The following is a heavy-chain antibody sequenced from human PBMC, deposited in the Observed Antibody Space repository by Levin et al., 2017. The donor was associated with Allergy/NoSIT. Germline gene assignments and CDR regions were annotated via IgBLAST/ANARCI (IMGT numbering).Heavy chain of an antibody. CDR2: IWYDGSNK. J-gene: IGHJ4*02. Sequence: GGSLRLSCAASGFTFSSYGMHWVRQAPGKGLEWVAVIWYDGSNKYYADSVKGRFTISRDNSKNTLYLQMNSLRAEDTAVYYCARARQYCSSTSCSRAGYFDYWGQGTLVTVSS. V-gene: IGHV3-33*01. CDR1: GFTFSSYG. D-gene: IGHD2-2*01. CDR3: ARARQYCSSTSCSRAGYFDY.